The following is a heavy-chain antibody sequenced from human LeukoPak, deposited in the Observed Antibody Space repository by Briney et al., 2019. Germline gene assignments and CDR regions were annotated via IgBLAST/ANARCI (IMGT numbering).Heavy chain of an antibody. CDR1: GYTFTSYD. CDR3: ARTGSGWYSDYYYYYMDV. CDR2: MNPNSGNT. V-gene: IGHV1-8*03. Sequence: ASVKVSCKAPGYTFTSYDINWVRQATGQGLEWMGWMNPNSGNTGYAQKFQGRVTITRNTSISTAYMELSSLRSEDTAVYYCARTGSGWYSDYYYYYMDVWGNGTTVTVSS. D-gene: IGHD6-19*01. J-gene: IGHJ6*03.